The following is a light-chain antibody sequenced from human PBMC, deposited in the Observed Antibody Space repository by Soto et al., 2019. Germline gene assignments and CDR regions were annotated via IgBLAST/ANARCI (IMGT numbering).Light chain of an antibody. CDR2: GTS. J-gene: IGKJ3*01. Sequence: EIVLTQSPGTLSLSPGERATLSCRASQSVRSSSLAWYQQKPGQAPRLLIYGTSSRATGIPDRFSGSGSGTDFTLAISRLEPEDFAVYYCKHDGTSLIAFGPGTKVD. V-gene: IGKV3-20*01. CDR3: KHDGTSLIA. CDR1: QSVRSSS.